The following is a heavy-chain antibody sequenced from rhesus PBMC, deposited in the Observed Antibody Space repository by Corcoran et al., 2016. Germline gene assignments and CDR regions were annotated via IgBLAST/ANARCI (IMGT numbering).Heavy chain of an antibody. CDR2: IDGTRAST. CDR1: GGSISGYYY. CDR3: YTAGTAIDN. J-gene: IGHJ4*01. Sequence: QVQLQESGPGLVKPSETLSLTCAVYGGSISGYYYWSWIRQAPGKGLEWIGNIDGTRASTTYPPSLKTRVTISKDTSKNQFSLTLSSVTAADTAVSYCYTAGTAIDNWGQGVLVTVSS. D-gene: IGHD5-24*01. V-gene: IGHV4-143*01.